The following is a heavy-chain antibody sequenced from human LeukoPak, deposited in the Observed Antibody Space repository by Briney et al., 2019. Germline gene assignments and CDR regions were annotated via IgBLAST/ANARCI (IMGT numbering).Heavy chain of an antibody. D-gene: IGHD3-10*01. J-gene: IGHJ4*02. V-gene: IGHV3-74*01. CDR1: GFTFSSYW. CDR3: ARLPPLWFGELLSYYFDY. Sequence: GGSLRLSCVVSGFTFSSYWMHWVRQAPGKGLVWVSRINSDGGTTNYADSVKGRFTISRDNAKKSLYLQMNSLRAEDTAVYYCARLPPLWFGELLSYYFDYWGQGTLVTVSS. CDR2: INSDGGTT.